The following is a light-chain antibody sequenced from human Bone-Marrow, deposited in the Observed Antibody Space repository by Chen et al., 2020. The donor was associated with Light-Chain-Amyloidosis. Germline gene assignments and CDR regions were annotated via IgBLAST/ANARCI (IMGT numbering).Light chain of an antibody. V-gene: IGKV1-9*01. CDR3: QQVDSYPRT. CDR1: QGISSY. J-gene: IGKJ1*01. CDR2: AAS. Sequence: DIQLTQSPSFLSASVGDRVTITCRASQGISSYLAWYQQKPGKAPKLVIYAASTLQSGVPSRLSGSGSGTEFTLTISSLQPEDLATYYCQQVDSYPRTFGQGTKVEIK.